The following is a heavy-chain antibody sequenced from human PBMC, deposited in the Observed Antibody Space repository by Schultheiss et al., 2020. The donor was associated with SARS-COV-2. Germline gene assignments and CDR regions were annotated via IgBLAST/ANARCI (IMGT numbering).Heavy chain of an antibody. J-gene: IGHJ4*02. D-gene: IGHD2-2*02. CDR1: GFTFSSYA. CDR2: ISYDGSNK. CDR3: AREGDCSSTSCYIYAGFDY. V-gene: IGHV3-30*04. Sequence: GGSLRLSCAASGFTFSSYAMHWVRQAPGKELEWVAVISYDGSNKYYADSVKGRFTISRDNSKNTLYLQMNSLRAEDTAVYYCAREGDCSSTSCYIYAGFDYWGQGTLVTVSS.